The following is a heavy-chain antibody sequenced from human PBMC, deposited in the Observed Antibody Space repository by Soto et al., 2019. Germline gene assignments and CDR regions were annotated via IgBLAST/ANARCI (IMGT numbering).Heavy chain of an antibody. D-gene: IGHD6-13*01. Sequence: ASVKVSCQTSGYTFNTCGINWVRQAPGQGLEWMGWISTDSGNTESARKLQGRVTMTTDTSTNTAYMELRSLRSDDTAMYYCARDGVGGGAAGISYFHHGMDVWGQGTTVTVSS. CDR1: GYTFNTCG. V-gene: IGHV1-18*01. J-gene: IGHJ6*02. CDR2: ISTDSGNT. CDR3: ARDGVGGGAAGISYFHHGMDV.